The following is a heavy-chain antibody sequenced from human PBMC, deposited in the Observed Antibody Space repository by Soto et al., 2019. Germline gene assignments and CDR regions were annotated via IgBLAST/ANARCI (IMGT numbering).Heavy chain of an antibody. CDR1: GGSINNHY. D-gene: IGHD7-27*01. CDR2: VYYNGIT. V-gene: IGHV4-59*11. CDR3: TRANWYSEY. Sequence: QVQLQESGPGLVKPSETLSLTCTVSGGSINNHYWSCIRQPPGKGLEWLGYVYYNGITNYNPSLKSRVTMSVDTSKNQLSLNLPSLTDADTAIYYCTRANWYSEYWGQGTLVTVSS. J-gene: IGHJ4*02.